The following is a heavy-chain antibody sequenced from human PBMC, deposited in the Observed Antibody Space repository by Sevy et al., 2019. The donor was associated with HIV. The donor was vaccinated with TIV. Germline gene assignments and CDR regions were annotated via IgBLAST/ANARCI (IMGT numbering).Heavy chain of an antibody. V-gene: IGHV3-15*01. CDR3: TADAQLLWLRGYYYGMDV. J-gene: IGHJ6*02. CDR1: GFTFSNAW. Sequence: GGSLRLSCAASGFTFSNAWMSWVRQAPGKGLEWVGRIKSKTDGGTTDYAAPVKARFTISREDSKNTLYLQMHSLKTEDTAVYYCTADAQLLWLRGYYYGMDVWGQGTTVTVSS. CDR2: IKSKTDGGTT. D-gene: IGHD2-15*01.